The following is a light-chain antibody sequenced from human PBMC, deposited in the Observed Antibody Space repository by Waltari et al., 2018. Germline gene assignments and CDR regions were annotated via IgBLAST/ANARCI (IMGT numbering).Light chain of an antibody. CDR1: SRDIGKYNY. Sequence: QSALTQPASVSGSPGQSITIYCTGTSRDIGKYNYVSWYQHLPGKVPKVMISEVTKRPSGVSNRFSGSKSGNTASLTISGLQADDEAEYYCCSDAGSGTYVFGTGTKLTVV. J-gene: IGLJ1*01. V-gene: IGLV2-23*02. CDR2: EVT. CDR3: CSDAGSGTYV.